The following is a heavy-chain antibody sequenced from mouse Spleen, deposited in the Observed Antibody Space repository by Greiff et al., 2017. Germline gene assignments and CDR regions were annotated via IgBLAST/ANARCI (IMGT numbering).Heavy chain of an antibody. V-gene: IGHV10-1*01. CDR3: VRHFPDYYGSSPYAMDY. CDR1: GFSFNTYA. J-gene: IGHJ4*01. Sequence: EVQVVESGGGLVQPKGSLKLSCAASGFSFNTYAMNWVRQAPGKGLEWVARIRSKSNNYATYYADSVKDRFTISRDDSESMLYLQMNNLKTEDTAMYYCVRHFPDYYGSSPYAMDYWGQGTSVTVSS. CDR2: IRSKSNNYAT. D-gene: IGHD1-1*01.